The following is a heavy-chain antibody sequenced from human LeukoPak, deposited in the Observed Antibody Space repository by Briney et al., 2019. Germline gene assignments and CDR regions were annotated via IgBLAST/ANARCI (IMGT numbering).Heavy chain of an antibody. CDR3: AKAASGNWNDVSDY. J-gene: IGHJ4*02. D-gene: IGHD1-20*01. V-gene: IGHV3-23*01. CDR1: GFTFSTYA. CDR2: ISGRGVST. Sequence: PGGSLRLSCAASGFTFSTYAMSWVRQAPGKGLEWVSAISGRGVSTSYADSVRGRFTISRDNSKNTLYLQMNSLRAEDTAVYYCAKAASGNWNDVSDYWGQGTLSPSPQ.